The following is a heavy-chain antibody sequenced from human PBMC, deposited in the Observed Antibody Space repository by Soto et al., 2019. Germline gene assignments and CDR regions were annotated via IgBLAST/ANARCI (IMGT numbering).Heavy chain of an antibody. J-gene: IGHJ4*02. Sequence: EVQLVQSGAEVKKPGESLKISCKGSGYTFSGYWVGWVRQMPGKGLEWMAIIFPGNSDTRYSPSFQGQVTFSADKSINTAYLQWSSLKASDTAMYYCARLSGSQLPLYYFDYWGQGTLVTVSS. V-gene: IGHV5-51*03. D-gene: IGHD2-2*01. CDR2: IFPGNSDT. CDR1: GYTFSGYW. CDR3: ARLSGSQLPLYYFDY.